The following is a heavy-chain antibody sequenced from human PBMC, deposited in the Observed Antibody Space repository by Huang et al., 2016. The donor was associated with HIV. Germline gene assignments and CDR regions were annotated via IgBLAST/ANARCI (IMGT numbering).Heavy chain of an antibody. V-gene: IGHV1-69*13. Sequence: QVQLLQSGAEVKKPGSSVTVSCKASGGPFRSSSIAWVRPAPGQGLEWMASLMPVFDSQNNAQKLQGRVRVTADESTSTVYMELRDLRPDDTAVYFCARGSLEYSVSSSLDYWGQGTHVTVSS. CDR3: ARGSLEYSVSSSLDY. D-gene: IGHD4-4*01. J-gene: IGHJ4*02. CDR1: GGPFRSSS. CDR2: LMPVFDSQ.